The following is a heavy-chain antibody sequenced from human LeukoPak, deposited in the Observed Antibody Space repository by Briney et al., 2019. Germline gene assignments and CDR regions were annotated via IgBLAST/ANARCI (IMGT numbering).Heavy chain of an antibody. CDR1: GFTFSSYD. Sequence: GGSLRLSCAASGFTFSSYDMHWVRQATGKGLEWVSAIGTAGDTYYPGSVKGRFTISRENAKNSLYLQMNSLRAGDTAVYYCARAYSGYELFDYWGQGTLVTVSS. D-gene: IGHD5-12*01. V-gene: IGHV3-13*01. CDR2: IGTAGDT. CDR3: ARAYSGYELFDY. J-gene: IGHJ4*02.